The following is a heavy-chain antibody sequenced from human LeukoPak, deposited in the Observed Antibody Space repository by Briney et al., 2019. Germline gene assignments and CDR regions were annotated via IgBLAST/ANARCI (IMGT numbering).Heavy chain of an antibody. CDR3: ADPAGLRLYYFDY. CDR2: IRYDGSNK. Sequence: GGSLRLSCAASGFTFSSYGVHWVRQAPGKGLEWVAFIRYDGSNKYYADSVKGRFTISRDNSKNTLYLQMNSLRAEDTAVYYCADPAGLRLYYFDYWGQGTLVTVSS. D-gene: IGHD5-12*01. CDR1: GFTFSSYG. J-gene: IGHJ4*02. V-gene: IGHV3-30*02.